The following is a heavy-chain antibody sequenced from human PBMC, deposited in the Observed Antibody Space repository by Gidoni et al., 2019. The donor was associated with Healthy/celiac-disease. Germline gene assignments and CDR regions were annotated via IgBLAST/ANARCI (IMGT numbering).Heavy chain of an antibody. Sequence: QVQLVQSGAEVKKPGASVKVACKASEYTFTGYYMHWVRQAPGQGLEWMGRINPNSGGTNYAQKFQGRVTMTRDTSISTAYMELSRLRSDDTAVYYCARVQDIVVVVAAFDIWGQGTMVTVSS. CDR3: ARVQDIVVVVAAFDI. V-gene: IGHV1-2*06. D-gene: IGHD2-15*01. CDR2: INPNSGGT. CDR1: EYTFTGYY. J-gene: IGHJ3*02.